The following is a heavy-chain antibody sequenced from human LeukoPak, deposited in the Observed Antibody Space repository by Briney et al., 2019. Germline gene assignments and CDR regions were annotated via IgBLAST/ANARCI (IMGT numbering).Heavy chain of an antibody. Sequence: GGSLRLSCAASGFTFSSYAMHWVRQAPGKGLEWVAVISDDGSNKYYADSVKGRFTISRDNSKNTLYMKMNSLRVEDTAVYYCARVFYLYHPPLGYWGQGTLVTVSS. D-gene: IGHD2/OR15-2a*01. V-gene: IGHV3-30-3*01. CDR3: ARVFYLYHPPLGY. CDR1: GFTFSSYA. J-gene: IGHJ4*02. CDR2: ISDDGSNK.